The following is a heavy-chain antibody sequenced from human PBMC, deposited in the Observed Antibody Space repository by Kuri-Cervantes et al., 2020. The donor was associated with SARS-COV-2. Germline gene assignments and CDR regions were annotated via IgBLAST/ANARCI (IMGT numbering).Heavy chain of an antibody. CDR2: ISGSGDDT. Sequence: GGSLRLSCAASGLSFSNYAMSWVRQAPGKGLEWVSSISGSGDDTHYADSVKGWFTISRDNSKNTLYLQMNSLRAEDTAVYYCAKGGSILATINRWASSWGQGTLVTVSS. CDR3: AKGGSILATINRWASS. D-gene: IGHD5-12*01. V-gene: IGHV3-23*01. J-gene: IGHJ5*02. CDR1: GLSFSNYA.